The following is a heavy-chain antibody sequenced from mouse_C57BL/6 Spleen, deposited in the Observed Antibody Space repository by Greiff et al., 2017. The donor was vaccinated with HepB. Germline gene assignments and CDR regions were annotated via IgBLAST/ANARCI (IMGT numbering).Heavy chain of an antibody. Sequence: QVHVKQSGAELVKPGASVKLSCKASGYTFTEYTIHWVKQRSGQGLEWIGWFYPGSGSIKYNEKFKDKATLTADKSSSTVYMELSRLTSEDSAVYFCARHEDALDGYYAMDYWGQGTSVTVSS. CDR1: GYTFTEYT. D-gene: IGHD2-3*01. J-gene: IGHJ4*01. CDR2: FYPGSGSI. CDR3: ARHEDALDGYYAMDY. V-gene: IGHV1-62-2*01.